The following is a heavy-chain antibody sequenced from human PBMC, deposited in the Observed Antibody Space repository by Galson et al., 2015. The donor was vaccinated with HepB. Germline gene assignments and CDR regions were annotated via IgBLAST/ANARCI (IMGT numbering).Heavy chain of an antibody. J-gene: IGHJ2*01. D-gene: IGHD3-22*01. CDR3: ARVYYDSSGYYYWYFDL. CDR1: GFTFSDYY. Sequence: SLRLSCAASGFTFSDYYMSWIRQAPGKGLEWVSYISSSSSYTNYADSVKGRFTISRDNAKNSLYLQMNSLRAEDTAVYYCARVYYDSSGYYYWYFDLWGRGTLVTVSS. CDR2: ISSSSSYT. V-gene: IGHV3-11*05.